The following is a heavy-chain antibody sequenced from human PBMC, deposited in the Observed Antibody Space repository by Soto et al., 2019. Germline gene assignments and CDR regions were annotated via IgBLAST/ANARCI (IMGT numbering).Heavy chain of an antibody. Sequence: EVQLVESGGNLVQPGGSLRLACAASGFTLSSYWMSWVRQAPGKGLEWVANINEDGTEKYSVDSVKGRLTISRDNAKNSLYLQMNSLRAEDTAVYYCARETRVCTSTARKCFSYNGVDVWGQGTTVTVSS. CDR3: ARETRVCTSTARKCFSYNGVDV. D-gene: IGHD2-2*01. CDR2: INEDGTEK. J-gene: IGHJ6*02. CDR1: GFTLSSYW. V-gene: IGHV3-7*03.